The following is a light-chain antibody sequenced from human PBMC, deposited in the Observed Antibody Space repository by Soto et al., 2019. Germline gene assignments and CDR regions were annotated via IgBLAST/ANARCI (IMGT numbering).Light chain of an antibody. CDR2: DAY. V-gene: IGKV1-33*01. CDR1: QDISNY. Sequence: DIQMTQSPSSLSASVGDRVIITCQASQDISNYLNWYQQKPGKAPKLLISDAYSLQRGVPSRFSGSGSGTDFTFTISSLQPEDIATYLCQQYDDMPSFSFGPGTKVDI. CDR3: QQYDDMPSFS. J-gene: IGKJ3*01.